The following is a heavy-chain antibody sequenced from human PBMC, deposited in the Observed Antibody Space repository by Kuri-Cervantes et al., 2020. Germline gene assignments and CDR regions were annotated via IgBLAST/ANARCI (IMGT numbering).Heavy chain of an antibody. CDR1: GFTFGDYA. V-gene: IGHV3-23*01. J-gene: IGHJ4*02. CDR2: ISDSGGRT. CDR3: TRDGDGNFDH. D-gene: IGHD7-27*01. Sequence: GGSLRLSCTASGFTFGDYAMSWVRQAPGKGLEWVSAISDSGGRTYFADSVKGRFTISRDNSKNTLYLQMNSLRDEDTAVYYCTRDGDGNFDHWGQGTLVTVSS.